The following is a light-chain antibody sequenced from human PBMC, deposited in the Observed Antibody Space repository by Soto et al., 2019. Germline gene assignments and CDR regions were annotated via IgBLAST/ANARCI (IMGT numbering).Light chain of an antibody. J-gene: IGKJ2*01. V-gene: IGKV3-15*01. CDR1: HSVSSN. CDR3: QQYDNWPPYT. Sequence: EIVMTQSPATLSVSPGERATLSCRASHSVSSNLAWYQQKPGQAPRLLIYGASTRATGITARFSGSGSGTECTLTISSLQSEDFAVYYGQQYDNWPPYTFGQGTKLESK. CDR2: GAS.